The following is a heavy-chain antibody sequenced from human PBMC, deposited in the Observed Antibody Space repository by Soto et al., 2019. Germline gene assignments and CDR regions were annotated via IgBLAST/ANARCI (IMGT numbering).Heavy chain of an antibody. Sequence: SETLSLTCTVSGGSIRTSGYSWGWIRRPQGKGLEWIATISYSGSTYYNPSLQSRVTISVDTSKNQFSLKLSSVTAADTAVYYCARGNLAARHYRWFDPWGQGTLVTVSS. D-gene: IGHD6-6*01. CDR1: GGSIRTSGYS. V-gene: IGHV4-39*07. CDR3: ARGNLAARHYRWFDP. J-gene: IGHJ5*02. CDR2: ISYSGST.